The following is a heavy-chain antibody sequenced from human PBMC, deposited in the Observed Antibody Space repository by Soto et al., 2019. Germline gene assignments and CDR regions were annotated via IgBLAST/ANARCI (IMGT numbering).Heavy chain of an antibody. CDR3: ARAFRTYYYGSGSYYRDYYYGMDV. V-gene: IGHV1-69*06. J-gene: IGHJ6*02. CDR2: IIPIFGTA. Sequence: GASVKVSCKASGGTFSSYAISWVRQAPGQGLEWMGGIIPIFGTANYAQKFQGRVTITADKSTSTAYMELSSLRSEDTAVYYCARAFRTYYYGSGSYYRDYYYGMDVWGQGTTVTVSS. CDR1: GGTFSSYA. D-gene: IGHD3-10*01.